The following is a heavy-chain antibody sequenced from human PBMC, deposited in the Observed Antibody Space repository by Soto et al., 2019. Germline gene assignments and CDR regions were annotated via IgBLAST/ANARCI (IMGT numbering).Heavy chain of an antibody. CDR1: GGSISTYY. CDR3: ERVSGGDYERPLDY. Sequence: SETLSLTCTVSGGSISTYYWNWLRQHPWKGLEWIGNIYYTGNTNYNPSLKSRVTISVDTSKNQFSLKVRSVTASDTGVYYCERVSGGDYERPLDYCGQGTLVTGSS. CDR2: IYYTGNT. V-gene: IGHV4-59*01. J-gene: IGHJ4*02. D-gene: IGHD4-17*01.